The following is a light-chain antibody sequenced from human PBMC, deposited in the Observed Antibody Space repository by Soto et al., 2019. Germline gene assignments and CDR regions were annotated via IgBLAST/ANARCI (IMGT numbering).Light chain of an antibody. J-gene: IGKJ4*01. Sequence: EIVLTQSPATLSLSPGERATLSCMASQIVSSYLAWYQQKPGQAPRLLIYDASNRATGIPARFSGSGSGTDFTLTISSLEPEDFAVYYCQQRSNWQGATFGGGTKVDI. V-gene: IGKV3-11*01. CDR1: QIVSSY. CDR2: DAS. CDR3: QQRSNWQGAT.